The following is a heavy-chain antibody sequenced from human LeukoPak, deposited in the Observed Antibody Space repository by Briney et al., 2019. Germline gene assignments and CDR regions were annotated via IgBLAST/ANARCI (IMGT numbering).Heavy chain of an antibody. V-gene: IGHV4-39*01. CDR1: GGSISSSDYY. CDR2: RYYSGNT. Sequence: PSETLSLTCTVSGGSISSSDYYWGWIRQPPGKGLEWIGNRYYSGNTYYNPSLKSRVTISVDTSKNHFSLKVSSVTAADTAVYYCARRVFGSGRHDYWGQGTLVTVSS. CDR3: ARRVFGSGRHDY. D-gene: IGHD3-10*01. J-gene: IGHJ4*02.